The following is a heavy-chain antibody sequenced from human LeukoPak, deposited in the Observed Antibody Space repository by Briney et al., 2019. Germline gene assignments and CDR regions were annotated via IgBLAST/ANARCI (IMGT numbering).Heavy chain of an antibody. D-gene: IGHD5-12*01. V-gene: IGHV4-31*03. CDR1: GGSISSGGYY. CDR2: IYYSGST. CDR3: ARVVARGLFDY. J-gene: IGHJ4*02. Sequence: SQTLSLTCTVSGGSISSGGYYWSWIRQHPGKGLEWIGYIYYSGSTYYNPSPKSRVTISVDTSKNQFSLKLSSVTAADTAVYYCARVVARGLFDYWGQGTLVTVSS.